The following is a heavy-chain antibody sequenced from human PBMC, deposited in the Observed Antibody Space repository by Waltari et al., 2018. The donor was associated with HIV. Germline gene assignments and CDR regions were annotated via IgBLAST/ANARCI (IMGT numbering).Heavy chain of an antibody. CDR3: ARGTGVRFCSS. CDR2: IYSTGTT. D-gene: IGHD3-3*01. CDR1: GGSINTYF. V-gene: IGHV4-59*01. J-gene: IGHJ5*02. Sequence: QVQLQESGPGLVKPSETLSLTCTVSGGSINTYFWNWFRQPPGKGLEWIGDIYSTGTTNYTPSLKSRVTMSVDTSKNQFSLKVRSVIAADTAVYYCARGTGVRFCSSWGQGTLVTVSS.